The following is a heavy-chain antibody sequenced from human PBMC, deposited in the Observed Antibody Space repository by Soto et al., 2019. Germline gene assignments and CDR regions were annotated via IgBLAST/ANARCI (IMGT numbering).Heavy chain of an antibody. CDR1: ELSSSNHA. D-gene: IGHD1-1*01. CDR3: TRDFQGPLDYGMDV. V-gene: IGHV3-23*01. CDR2: ISGSDGGA. J-gene: IGHJ6*02. Sequence: VGSLRLSCAASELSSSNHAMTSVRQAPGKGLEWVSGISGSDGGAYYADSVKGRFTISRDNSRSTLYLQMNSLRAEDTAVYYCTRDFQGPLDYGMDVWGQGTTVTVSS.